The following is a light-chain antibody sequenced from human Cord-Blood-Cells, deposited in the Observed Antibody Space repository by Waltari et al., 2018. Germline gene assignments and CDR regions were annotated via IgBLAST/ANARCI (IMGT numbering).Light chain of an antibody. CDR3: QSADSSGTYVV. V-gene: IGLV3-25*03. CDR1: ALPKQY. J-gene: IGLJ2*01. CDR2: IDS. Sequence: SYELTHPPSVSVSPGQTARTTCSGDALPKQYAYWYQQKPGQAPVLVIYIDSERPSGIPERFSGSSSGTTVTLTISGVQAEDEADYYCQSADSSGTYVVFGGGTKLTVL.